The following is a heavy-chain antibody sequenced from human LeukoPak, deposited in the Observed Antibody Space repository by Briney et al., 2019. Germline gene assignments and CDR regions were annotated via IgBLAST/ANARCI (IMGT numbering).Heavy chain of an antibody. CDR3: ARNYSSSWYFDY. Sequence: SETLSLTCTVSGGSISSGSYYWSWIRQPAGKGLEWIGRIYTSGSTNYNPSLKSRVTISVDTSKNQFSLKLSSVTAADTAVYYCARNYSSSWYFDYWGQGTLVTVSS. J-gene: IGHJ4*02. CDR2: IYTSGST. V-gene: IGHV4-61*02. D-gene: IGHD6-13*01. CDR1: GGSISSGSYY.